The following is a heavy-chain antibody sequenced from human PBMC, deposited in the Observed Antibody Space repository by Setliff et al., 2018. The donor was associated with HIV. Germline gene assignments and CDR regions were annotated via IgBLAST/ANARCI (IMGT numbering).Heavy chain of an antibody. V-gene: IGHV1-2*06. J-gene: IGHJ4*02. CDR2: IEPSSGGT. CDR3: AREVRVAVAGLGY. Sequence: ASVKVSCKASGYTFTAYYIHWVRQAPGHELQLMGRIEPSSGGTNYIQKFQGRVTITRDTSIYTVYMELTGLTSDDTAVYYCAREVRVAVAGLGYWGQGTLVTVSS. CDR1: GYTFTAYY. D-gene: IGHD6-19*01.